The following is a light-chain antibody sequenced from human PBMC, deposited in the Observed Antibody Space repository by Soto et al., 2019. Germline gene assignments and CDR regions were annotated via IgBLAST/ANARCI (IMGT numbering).Light chain of an antibody. CDR3: QQRSNWPPT. V-gene: IGKV3-11*01. CDR1: LSVSVY. CDR2: GAS. J-gene: IGKJ1*01. Sequence: EIVRPLSPATLSLSPGERATLSCRTSLSVSVYLDWYQQKPGQAPRLLIYGASTRATGSPARFSGSGSGTDFTLTITSLEPEDFAVYYCQQRSNWPPTFGQGTKVDI.